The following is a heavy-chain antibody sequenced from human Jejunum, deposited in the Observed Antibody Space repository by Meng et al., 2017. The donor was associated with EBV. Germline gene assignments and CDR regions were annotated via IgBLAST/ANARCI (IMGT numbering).Heavy chain of an antibody. J-gene: IGHJ1*01. CDR3: ARGVYGPTTRGREYFIH. CDR1: RGSFNGYY. CDR2: INHSGTT. V-gene: IGHV4-34*02. Sequence: QLQPGGAGPLKPSETLSLPCRVYRGSFNGYYWTWIRQSPGKSLEWIGEINHSGTTNYNPSLRSRVIISVDTSKKQFSLTLTSVTAADTAVYYCARGVYGPTTRGREYFIHWGRGTLVTVSS. D-gene: IGHD2/OR15-2a*01.